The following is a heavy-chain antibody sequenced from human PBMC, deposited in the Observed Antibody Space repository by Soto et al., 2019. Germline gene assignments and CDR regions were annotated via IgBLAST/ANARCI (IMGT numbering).Heavy chain of an antibody. CDR3: ARRGGYCRGSSCYATLDY. CDR2: IYHSGST. CDR1: GGSISSTGYY. D-gene: IGHD2-15*01. Sequence: QLQLQESGPGLVKPSETLSLTCTVSGGSISSTGYYWAWIRQPPEKGLDWIGTIYHSGSTYYNPSLKRRVTIAVDTSKNQCSLRLSSVTAADTALYYCARRGGYCRGSSCYATLDYWGQGTLVTVSS. J-gene: IGHJ4*02. V-gene: IGHV4-39*01.